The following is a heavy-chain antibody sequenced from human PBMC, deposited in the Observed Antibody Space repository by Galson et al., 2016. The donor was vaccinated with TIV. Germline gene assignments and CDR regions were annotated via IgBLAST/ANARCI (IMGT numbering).Heavy chain of an antibody. D-gene: IGHD5-18*01. Sequence: SVKVSCKASGGSFSSHPFSWVRQAPGQGLEWMGGINHIFGTTEYAQKFQGRVSITTDKYTSTAYMELSSLRSEDTAVYYCARGAWGYSFEPLDSWGQGTLITVSS. V-gene: IGHV1-69*05. CDR1: GGSFSSHP. CDR2: INHIFGTT. J-gene: IGHJ4*02. CDR3: ARGAWGYSFEPLDS.